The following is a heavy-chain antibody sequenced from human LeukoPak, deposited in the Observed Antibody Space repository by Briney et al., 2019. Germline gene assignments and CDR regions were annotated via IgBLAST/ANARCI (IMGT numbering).Heavy chain of an antibody. CDR2: ISYDGSNN. V-gene: IGHV3-30-3*01. Sequence: PGGSLRLSCAASGLTFSSYAMHWFRQAPGKGLEWVAVISYDGSNNHYADSVKGRFTISRDNSKNTLYLQMKSLRAEDTAVYYCARDSDAFCGGDCYSSYWGQGTLVTVSS. D-gene: IGHD2-21*02. CDR1: GLTFSSYA. J-gene: IGHJ4*02. CDR3: ARDSDAFCGGDCYSSY.